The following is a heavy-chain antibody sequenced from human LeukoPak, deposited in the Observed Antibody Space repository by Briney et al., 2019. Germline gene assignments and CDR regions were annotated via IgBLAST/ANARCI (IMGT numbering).Heavy chain of an antibody. V-gene: IGHV1-18*01. CDR2: ISAYNGNT. CDR3: ARDVDWNYERNYYYGMDV. D-gene: IGHD1-7*01. CDR1: GYTFTSYG. Sequence: ASVKVSCKASGYTFTSYGISWVRQAPGQGLEWMGWISAYNGNTNYAQKLQGRVTMTTDTSTSTAYMELRSLRSDDTAVYYCARDVDWNYERNYYYGMDVWGQGTTVTVSS. J-gene: IGHJ6*02.